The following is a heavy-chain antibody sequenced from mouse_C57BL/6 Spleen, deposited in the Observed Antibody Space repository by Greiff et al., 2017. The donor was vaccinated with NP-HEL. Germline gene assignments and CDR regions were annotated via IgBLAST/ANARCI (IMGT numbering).Heavy chain of an antibody. Sequence: EVQLQQSGPSLVRPSQTLSLTCTVTGFSINSDCYWIWIRQFPGNKLEYIGYTFYSGITYYNPSLESRTYITRDTSKNQFSLKLSSVTTEDTATYYCARSYSNYGYFDVWGTGTTVTVSS. CDR3: ARSYSNYGYFDV. D-gene: IGHD2-5*01. V-gene: IGHV3-3*01. CDR1: GFSINSDCY. J-gene: IGHJ1*03. CDR2: TFYSGIT.